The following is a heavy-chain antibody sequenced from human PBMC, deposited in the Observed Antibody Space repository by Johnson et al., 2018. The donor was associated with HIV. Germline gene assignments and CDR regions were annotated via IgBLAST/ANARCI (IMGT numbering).Heavy chain of an antibody. CDR1: GFTFSSYA. J-gene: IGHJ3*02. Sequence: QVPLVESGGGVVQPGRSLRLSCAASGFTFSSYAMHWVRQAPGKGLEWVAVIWSDGSNKYYAASVTGRFTISRDTSKNTLYLQMNSLRAEDTAVYYCARVPGDIVVVPAAQPYDAFDIWGQGTMVTVSS. V-gene: IGHV3-30*04. CDR3: ARVPGDIVVVPAAQPYDAFDI. D-gene: IGHD2-2*01. CDR2: IWSDGSNK.